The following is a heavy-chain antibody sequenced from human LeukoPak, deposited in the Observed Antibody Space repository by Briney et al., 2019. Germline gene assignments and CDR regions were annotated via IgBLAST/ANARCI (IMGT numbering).Heavy chain of an antibody. Sequence: GGSLRLSCAASGFTFSSYSMNWVRQAPGKGLEWVSSISSSSSYIYYADSVKGRFTISRDNAKNSLYLQMNSLRAEDTAVYYCAREGNYDFWSGYYQYWGQGTLVTVSS. CDR2: ISSSSSYI. J-gene: IGHJ4*02. V-gene: IGHV3-21*01. D-gene: IGHD3-3*01. CDR1: GFTFSSYS. CDR3: AREGNYDFWSGYYQY.